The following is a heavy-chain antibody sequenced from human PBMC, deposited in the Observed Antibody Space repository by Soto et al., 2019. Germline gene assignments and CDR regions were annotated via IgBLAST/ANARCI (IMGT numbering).Heavy chain of an antibody. CDR1: GYDFNTNW. CDR2: MYPRDSDT. CDR3: ARLPRDCNKTSCYYADH. Sequence: GESLKISCRGSGYDFNTNWFGWVRQLPGRGLEWVGIMYPRDSDTRYNPSLQGHVTLSVDVTVSTAFLQWRSLETSDTGMYFCARLPRDCNKTSCYYADHWGQGTQVTSPQ. J-gene: IGHJ4*02. V-gene: IGHV5-51*01. D-gene: IGHD3-3*01.